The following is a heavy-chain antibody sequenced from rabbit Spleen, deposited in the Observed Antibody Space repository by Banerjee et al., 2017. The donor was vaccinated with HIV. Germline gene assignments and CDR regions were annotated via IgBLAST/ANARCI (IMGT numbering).Heavy chain of an antibody. CDR3: ARDAAGREDFNL. Sequence: QSLEESGGDLVKPGASLTLTCIASGVSFSGNSYMCWVRQAPGKGLEWVVCIDAGSSGFTYFASWAKGRFTISKTSSTTVTLQMTSLTAADTATYFCARDAAGREDFNLWGPGTLVTVS. V-gene: IGHV1S40*01. CDR1: GVSFSGNSY. D-gene: IGHD4-2*01. J-gene: IGHJ4*01. CDR2: IDAGSSGFT.